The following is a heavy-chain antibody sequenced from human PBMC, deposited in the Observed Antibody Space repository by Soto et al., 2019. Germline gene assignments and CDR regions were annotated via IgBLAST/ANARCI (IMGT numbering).Heavy chain of an antibody. Sequence: ASVKVSCKASGYTFTSYYMHWVRQAPGQGLEWMGIINPSGGSTSYAQKFQGRVTMTRDTSTSTVYMELSSLRSEDTAVYYCASDRNVIVGAPGAFDIWGQGTMVTV. D-gene: IGHD1-26*01. CDR2: INPSGGST. J-gene: IGHJ3*02. CDR3: ASDRNVIVGAPGAFDI. CDR1: GYTFTSYY. V-gene: IGHV1-46*03.